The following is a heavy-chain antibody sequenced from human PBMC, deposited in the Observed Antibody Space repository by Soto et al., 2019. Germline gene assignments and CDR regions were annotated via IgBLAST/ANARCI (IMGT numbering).Heavy chain of an antibody. CDR2: INTHNGNT. D-gene: IGHD3-10*01. J-gene: IGHJ6*02. V-gene: IGHV1-18*01. CDR3: TREGSAPYYYYAMDA. CDR1: GYTFTTYG. Sequence: ASVKVSCKASGYTFTTYGISWLRQAPGEGLEWLGWINTHNGNTNYAQNLQGRVFMTADTSTNTAYMELRSLRSDDTAIYYCTREGSAPYYYYAMDAWGQGTTVTVSS.